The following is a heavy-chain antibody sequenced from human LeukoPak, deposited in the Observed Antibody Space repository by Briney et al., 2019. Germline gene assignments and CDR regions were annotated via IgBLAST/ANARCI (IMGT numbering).Heavy chain of an antibody. Sequence: GGSLRLSCAASGFTFSSDWLSWVRQAPGKGLEWVANIKQDGSEKYYVDSVKGRFTISRDNAKNSLYLQMNSLRAEDTAVYYCARGRGYCSSTSCSPLWYFDYWGQGTLVTVSS. J-gene: IGHJ4*02. CDR1: GFTFSSDW. CDR2: IKQDGSEK. V-gene: IGHV3-7*03. CDR3: ARGRGYCSSTSCSPLWYFDY. D-gene: IGHD2-2*01.